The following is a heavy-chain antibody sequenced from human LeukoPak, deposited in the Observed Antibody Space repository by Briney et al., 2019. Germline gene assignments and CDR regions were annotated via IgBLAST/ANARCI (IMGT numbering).Heavy chain of an antibody. CDR2: IKQDGTEK. J-gene: IGHJ4*02. Sequence: GGSLRLSCAASGFTFTTYWLGWVRQPPGKGLEWVANIKQDGTEKYYVDSVKGRFTISRDNAKNSLYLQMNSLRAEDTAVYYCARVESVLRYFDWLFIFDYWGQGTLVTVSS. D-gene: IGHD3-9*01. CDR1: GFTFTTYW. V-gene: IGHV3-7*01. CDR3: ARVESVLRYFDWLFIFDY.